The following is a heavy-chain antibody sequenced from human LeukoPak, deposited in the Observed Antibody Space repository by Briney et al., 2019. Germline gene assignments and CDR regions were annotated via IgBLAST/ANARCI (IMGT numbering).Heavy chain of an antibody. Sequence: GGSLRLSCAASGFTFSSYSMNWVRQAPGKGLEWVSSISSSSSYIYYADSVKGRFTIPRDNAKNSLYLQMNSLRAEDTAVYYCARPLYSYYDFWSGKDAFDIWGQGTMVTVSS. CDR1: GFTFSSYS. D-gene: IGHD3-3*01. CDR3: ARPLYSYYDFWSGKDAFDI. CDR2: ISSSSSYI. J-gene: IGHJ3*02. V-gene: IGHV3-21*01.